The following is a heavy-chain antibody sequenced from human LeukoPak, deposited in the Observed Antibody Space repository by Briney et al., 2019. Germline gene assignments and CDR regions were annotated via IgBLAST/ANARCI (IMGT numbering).Heavy chain of an antibody. J-gene: IGHJ3*02. D-gene: IGHD2-15*01. CDR3: ARGGGCSGGSCYNHDAFDI. CDR2: IYHSGST. CDR1: GGSISSGGYY. Sequence: SQTLSLTCTVSGGSISSGGYYWSWIRQPPGKGLEWIGYIYHSGSTYYNPSLKSRVTISVDTSKNQFSLKLSSVTAADTAVYYCARGGGCSGGSCYNHDAFDIWGQGTMVTVSS. V-gene: IGHV4-30-2*01.